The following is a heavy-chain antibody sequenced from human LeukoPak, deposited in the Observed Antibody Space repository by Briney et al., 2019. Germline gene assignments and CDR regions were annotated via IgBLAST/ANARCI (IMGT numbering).Heavy chain of an antibody. D-gene: IGHD3-3*02. CDR3: ARGQFWSGYSI. V-gene: IGHV4-4*07. CDR2: IYTSGST. J-gene: IGHJ4*02. CDR1: GGSISSYY. Sequence: SETLSLTCTVSGGSISSYYWSWIRQPAGKGLEWVGRIYTSGSTNYNPSLKSRVTMSVDTSKNQFSLNLSSVTAADTAVYYCARGQFWSGYSIWGQGTLVTVSS.